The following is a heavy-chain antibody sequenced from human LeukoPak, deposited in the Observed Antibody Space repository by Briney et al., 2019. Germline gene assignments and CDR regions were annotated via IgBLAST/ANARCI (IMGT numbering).Heavy chain of an antibody. D-gene: IGHD1-26*01. CDR3: ASDQIVGDNNAFDV. J-gene: IGHJ3*01. CDR2: ISAHNGNT. V-gene: IGHV1-18*01. CDR1: GYAFTEYG. Sequence: GASVKVSCKASGYAFTEYGITWVRQAPGQGLEWMGWISAHNGNTNYAQNIQGRLTMTTDTSTNTAYMELRSLTSDDTAVYFCASDQIVGDNNAFDVWGQGTMVTVSS.